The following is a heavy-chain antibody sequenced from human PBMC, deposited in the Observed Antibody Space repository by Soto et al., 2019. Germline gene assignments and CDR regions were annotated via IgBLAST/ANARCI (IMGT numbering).Heavy chain of an antibody. CDR2: IYYSGNT. Sequence: PSETLSLTCTVSGGSISNNFWTWIRQPAGKGLEWIGNIYYSGNTYYNPSLKSRLIISIDTSKNQFSLKVGSVTAADTAVYYCASSSLYGRAVGGQGTTVTVPS. CDR3: ASSSLYGRAV. J-gene: IGHJ6*02. V-gene: IGHV4-59*06. D-gene: IGHD1-1*01. CDR1: GGSISNNF.